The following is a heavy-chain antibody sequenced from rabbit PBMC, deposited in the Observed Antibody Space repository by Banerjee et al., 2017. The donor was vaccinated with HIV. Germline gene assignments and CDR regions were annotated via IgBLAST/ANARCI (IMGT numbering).Heavy chain of an antibody. CDR3: ARTIDDSRSPHYYDVFDP. V-gene: IGHV1S40*01. CDR1: GFSFTNNYY. CDR2: IDAGSSDTI. D-gene: IGHD1-1*01. J-gene: IGHJ2*01. Sequence: QSLEESGGDLVKPGASLTLTCTASGFSFTNNYYMCWVRQAPGKGLEWIACIDAGSSDTIYYASWAKGRFTISKTSSTTVTLQVTSLTAADTATYFCARTIDDSRSPHYYDVFDPWGPGTLVTVS.